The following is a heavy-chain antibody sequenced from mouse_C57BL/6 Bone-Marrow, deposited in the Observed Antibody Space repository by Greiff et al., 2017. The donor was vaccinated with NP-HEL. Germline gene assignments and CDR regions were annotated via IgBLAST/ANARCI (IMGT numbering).Heavy chain of an antibody. V-gene: IGHV1-19*01. CDR2: INPYNGGT. J-gene: IGHJ2*01. D-gene: IGHD2-4*01. Sequence: VQLKESGPVLVKPGASVKMSCMASGYTFTDYYMNWVKQSHGKSLEWIGVINPYNGGTSSNQKFKGKATLTVDKSSSTAYMELNSLTSEDSAVYYCARGYYEYDGRDYWGQGTTLTVSS. CDR1: GYTFTDYY. CDR3: ARGYYEYDGRDY.